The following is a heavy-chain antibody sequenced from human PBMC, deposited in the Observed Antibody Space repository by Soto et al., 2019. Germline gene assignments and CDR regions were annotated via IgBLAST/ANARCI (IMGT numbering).Heavy chain of an antibody. Sequence: QVQLVQSGAEVKKPGSSVKVSCKASGCTFSSYAISWVRQAPGQGLEWMGGIIPIFGTANYAEKFQGRVTITADESTSTAYMKLSRLRSEDTAVYYGPRAGASGSDIGDWGQVTVVSVSS. V-gene: IGHV1-69*01. J-gene: IGHJ4*02. CDR1: GCTFSSYA. D-gene: IGHD2-15*01. CDR2: IIPIFGTA. CDR3: PRAGASGSDIGD.